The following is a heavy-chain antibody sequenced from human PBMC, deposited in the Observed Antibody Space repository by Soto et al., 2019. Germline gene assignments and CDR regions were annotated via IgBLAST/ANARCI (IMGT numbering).Heavy chain of an antibody. V-gene: IGHV4-31*03. J-gene: IGHJ4*02. CDR1: GGSISSGGYY. Sequence: ASETLSLTCTVSGGSISSGGYYWSWIRQHPGKGLEWIGYIYYSGSTYYNPSLKSRVTISVDTSKNQFSLKLSSVTAADTAVYYCARVGRQQDDDYWGQGTLVTVSS. D-gene: IGHD6-13*01. CDR3: ARVGRQQDDDY. CDR2: IYYSGST.